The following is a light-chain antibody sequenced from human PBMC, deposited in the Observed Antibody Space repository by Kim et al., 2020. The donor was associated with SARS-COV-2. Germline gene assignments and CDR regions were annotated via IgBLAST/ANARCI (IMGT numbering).Light chain of an antibody. Sequence: FVRYRFPIPSRRRQDIRNDLGCYQQNPGRAPKRLTYVASILQSGVPSRSSGSESGTEFPLTITSLQPEVFQTYFCLQHNASPITFGQGTRL. CDR3: LQHNASPIT. V-gene: IGKV1-17*01. CDR2: VAS. J-gene: IGKJ5*01. CDR1: QDIRND.